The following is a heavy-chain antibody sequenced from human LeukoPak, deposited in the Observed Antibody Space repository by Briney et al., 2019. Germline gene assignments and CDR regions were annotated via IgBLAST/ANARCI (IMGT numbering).Heavy chain of an antibody. CDR1: GGSISSYY. CDR2: IYSSGST. V-gene: IGHV4-59*01. D-gene: IGHD2-2*01. Sequence: SETLSLTCSVSGGSISSYYWNWIRQPPGKGLEWIGYIYSSGSTNYNPSLKSRVTISLDTSKNQFSLRLSPVTAADTAVYYCARVSCSSTSCPKRDAFDVWGQGAMVTISS. CDR3: ARVSCSSTSCPKRDAFDV. J-gene: IGHJ3*01.